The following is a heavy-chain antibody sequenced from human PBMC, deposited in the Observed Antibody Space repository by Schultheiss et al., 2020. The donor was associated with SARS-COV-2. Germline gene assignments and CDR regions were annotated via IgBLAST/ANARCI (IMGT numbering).Heavy chain of an antibody. J-gene: IGHJ5*02. CDR2: IKSKTDGGTT. V-gene: IGHV3-15*01. D-gene: IGHD5-24*01. CDR1: GFTFSNAW. CDR3: TTVGPSDGGGTDP. Sequence: GGSLRLSCAASGFTFSNAWISWVRQAPGKGLEWVGRIKSKTDGGTTDYAAPVKGRFTISRDDSKNTLYLQMNSLKTEDTAVYYCTTVGPSDGGGTDPWGQGTLVTVSS.